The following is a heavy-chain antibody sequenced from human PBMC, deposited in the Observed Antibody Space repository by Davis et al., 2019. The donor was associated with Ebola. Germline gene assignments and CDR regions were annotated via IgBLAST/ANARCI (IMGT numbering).Heavy chain of an antibody. D-gene: IGHD6-13*01. Sequence: PGGSLRLSCAASGFTFSSYEMNWVRQAPGKGLEWVSGISGSGSSTYYADSVKGRFTISRDNSKNTRYLQRNSRRAEDTAVYYCARGYSLNYWGQGTLVTVSS. CDR3: ARGYSLNY. J-gene: IGHJ4*02. V-gene: IGHV3-23*01. CDR1: GFTFSSYE. CDR2: ISGSGSST.